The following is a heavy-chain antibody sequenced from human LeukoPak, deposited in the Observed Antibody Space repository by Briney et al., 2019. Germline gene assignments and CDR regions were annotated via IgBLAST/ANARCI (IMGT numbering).Heavy chain of an antibody. CDR3: ARGPRQWLDYYYYGMDV. CDR1: GFTFSSYG. D-gene: IGHD6-19*01. J-gene: IGHJ6*02. Sequence: GRSLRLSCAASGFTFSSYGMHWVRQASGKGLERVAVIWYDGSNKYYADSVKGRFTISRDNSKNTLYLQMNSLRAEDTAVYYCARGPRQWLDYYYYGMDVWGQGTTVTVSS. CDR2: IWYDGSNK. V-gene: IGHV3-33*01.